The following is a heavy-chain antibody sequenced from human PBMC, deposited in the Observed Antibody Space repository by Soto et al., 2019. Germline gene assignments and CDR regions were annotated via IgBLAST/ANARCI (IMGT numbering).Heavy chain of an antibody. V-gene: IGHV1-2*04. D-gene: IGHD6-13*01. CDR2: INPNSGGT. J-gene: IGHJ6*02. Sequence: SSVKVSCKASGYTFTGYYMHWVRQAPGQGLEWMGWINPNSGGTNYAQKFQGWVTMTRDTSISTAYMELSRLRSDDTAVYYCARGDSSSFGYYYYGMDVWGQGTTVTVSS. CDR3: ARGDSSSFGYYYYGMDV. CDR1: GYTFTGYY.